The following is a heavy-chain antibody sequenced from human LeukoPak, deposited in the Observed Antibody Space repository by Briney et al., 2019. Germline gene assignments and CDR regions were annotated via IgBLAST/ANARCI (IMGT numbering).Heavy chain of an antibody. V-gene: IGHV3-21*01. CDR2: ISSSSSYI. CDR3: ARAGGWFRDYAFDI. Sequence: GGSLRLSCAASGFTFSSYSMNWARQAPGKGLEWVSSISSSSSYIYYADSVKGRFTISRDNAKNSLYLQMNSLRAEDTAVYYCARAGGWFRDYAFDIWGQGTMVTVSS. D-gene: IGHD3-10*01. J-gene: IGHJ3*02. CDR1: GFTFSSYS.